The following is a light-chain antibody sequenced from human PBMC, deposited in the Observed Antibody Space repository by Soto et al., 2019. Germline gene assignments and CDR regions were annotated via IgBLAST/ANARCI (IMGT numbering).Light chain of an antibody. CDR2: EDT. CDR3: CSAANRPCAEV. J-gene: IGLJ3*02. V-gene: IGLV2-14*02. CDR1: SCDVGNYNL. Sequence: QSVLTQPASVSGSPGQSITISCTGTSCDVGNYNLASWYQHHPGTAPKLMVYEDTNRPSGVSSRFSGSKSGNSASLTISGLLAEDDADYYCCSAANRPCAEVFGGGTKLTVL.